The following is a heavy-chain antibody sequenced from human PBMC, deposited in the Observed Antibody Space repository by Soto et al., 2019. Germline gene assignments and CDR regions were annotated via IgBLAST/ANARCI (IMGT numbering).Heavy chain of an antibody. Sequence: SETLSLTCAVSGASIGSGGWWSWVRQPPGKGLEWIAEIFHDGNTNYSPSLKSRVTISVDKSQNQFSLNVYSVTAADTAVYYCARHEGWTGPDQWGQGTLVT. CDR1: GASIGSGGW. CDR3: ARHEGWTGPDQ. D-gene: IGHD2-8*02. V-gene: IGHV4-4*02. CDR2: IFHDGNT. J-gene: IGHJ5*02.